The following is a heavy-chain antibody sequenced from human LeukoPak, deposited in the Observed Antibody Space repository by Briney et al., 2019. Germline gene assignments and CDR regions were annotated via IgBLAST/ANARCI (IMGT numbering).Heavy chain of an antibody. D-gene: IGHD5-18*01. V-gene: IGHV3-30*02. CDR1: GFIFSSYG. J-gene: IGHJ6*02. CDR3: ARDFDYTAMVSFGSGSYYYGMDV. CDR2: IRYDGSNK. Sequence: GGSLRLSCAASGFIFSSYGMHWVRQAPGKGLEWVAFIRYDGSNKYYADSVKGRFTISRDNSKNTLYLQMNSLRAEDTAVYYCARDFDYTAMVSFGSGSYYYGMDVWGQGTTVTVSS.